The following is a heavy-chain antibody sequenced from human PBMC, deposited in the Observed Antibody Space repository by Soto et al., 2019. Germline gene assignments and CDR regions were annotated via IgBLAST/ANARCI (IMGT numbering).Heavy chain of an antibody. J-gene: IGHJ6*02. CDR3: AREPITIFGVVTNKSPYYYSGMDV. V-gene: IGHV1-2*04. D-gene: IGHD3-3*01. Sequence: QVQLVQSGAEVKKPGASVKVSCKASGYTFTGYYMHWVRQAPGQGLEWMGWINPNSGGTNYAQKFQGWVTMTRDTSISTAYMELSRLRSDDTAVYYCAREPITIFGVVTNKSPYYYSGMDVWGQGTTVTVSS. CDR1: GYTFTGYY. CDR2: INPNSGGT.